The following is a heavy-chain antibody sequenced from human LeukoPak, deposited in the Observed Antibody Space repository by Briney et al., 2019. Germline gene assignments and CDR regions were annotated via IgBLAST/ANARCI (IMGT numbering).Heavy chain of an antibody. CDR1: GGSFSGYY. D-gene: IGHD6-6*01. CDR3: ATASIAARRIDY. Sequence: PSETLSLTCAVYGGSFSGYYWGWIRQPPGKGLEWIGEINHSGSTNYNPSLKSRVTISVDTSKNQFSLKLSSVSAADTAVYYCATASIAARRIDYWGQGTLVTVSS. CDR2: INHSGST. V-gene: IGHV4-34*01. J-gene: IGHJ4*02.